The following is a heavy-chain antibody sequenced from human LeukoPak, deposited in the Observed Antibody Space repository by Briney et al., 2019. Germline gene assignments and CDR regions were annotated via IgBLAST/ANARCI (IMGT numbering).Heavy chain of an antibody. Sequence: ASVKVSCKASGYTFTGYYMHWVRQAPGQGLEWMGWISAYNGNTNYAQKLQGRVTMTTDTSTSTADMELRSLRSDDTAVYYCARAGTGASSWIDYWGQGTLVTVSS. V-gene: IGHV1-18*04. J-gene: IGHJ4*02. CDR2: ISAYNGNT. D-gene: IGHD6-13*01. CDR3: ARAGTGASSWIDY. CDR1: GYTFTGYY.